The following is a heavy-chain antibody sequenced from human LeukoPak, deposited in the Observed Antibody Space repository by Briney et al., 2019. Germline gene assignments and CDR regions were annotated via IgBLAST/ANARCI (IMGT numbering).Heavy chain of an antibody. V-gene: IGHV4-34*01. D-gene: IGHD4/OR15-4a*01. CDR3: ASHGATTPMGY. CDR2: INHSGST. Sequence: SETLSLTCAVYGGSFSGYYCGWSRQPPGKGLEWIGEINHSGSTNYNPSLKSRVTISVDTSKNQFSLKLSSVTAADTAVSSCASHGATTPMGYWGQGTLVTVSS. J-gene: IGHJ4*02. CDR1: GGSFSGYY.